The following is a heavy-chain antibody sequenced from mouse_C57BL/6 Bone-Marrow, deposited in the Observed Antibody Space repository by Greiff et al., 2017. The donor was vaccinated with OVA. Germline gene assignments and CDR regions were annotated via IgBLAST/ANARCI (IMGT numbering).Heavy chain of an antibody. V-gene: IGHV1-26*01. CDR2: INPNNGGT. CDR1: GYTFTDYY. Sequence: EVQLQQSGPELVKPGASVKISCKASGYTFTDYYMNWVKQSHGKSLEWIGDINPNNGGTSYNQKFKGKATLTVDKSSSTAYMELRSLTSEDSAVYYWAMGDSSPDWGQGTTLTVSS. CDR3: AMGDSSPD. D-gene: IGHD1-1*01. J-gene: IGHJ2*01.